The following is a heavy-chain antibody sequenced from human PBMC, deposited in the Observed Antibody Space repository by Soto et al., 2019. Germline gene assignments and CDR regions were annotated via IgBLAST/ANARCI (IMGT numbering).Heavy chain of an antibody. CDR2: IDPSDSYT. V-gene: IGHV5-10-1*01. J-gene: IGHJ5*02. CDR3: ARRDYYDSSGRNWFDP. Sequence: GESLKIACKGSGYSFTSYWISWVRQMPGKGLEWMGRIDPSDSYTSYSPSFQGHVTISADKSISTAYLQWSSLKASDTAMYYCARRDYYDSSGRNWFDPWGQGTLVTVSS. CDR1: GYSFTSYW. D-gene: IGHD3-22*01.